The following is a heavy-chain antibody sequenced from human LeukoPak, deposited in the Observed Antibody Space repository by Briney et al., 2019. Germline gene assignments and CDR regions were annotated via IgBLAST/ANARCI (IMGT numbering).Heavy chain of an antibody. V-gene: IGHV1-8*03. J-gene: IGHJ5*02. CDR1: VYTFTSYD. Sequence: GASVKVSCKASVYTFTSYDINWVRQATGQGLEWMGWMNPNSGNTGYAQKFQGRVTITRNTSISTAYMELSSLRSEDTAVYYCARGPQAAARRGRGWFDPWGQGTLVTVFS. D-gene: IGHD6-6*01. CDR2: MNPNSGNT. CDR3: ARGPQAAARRGRGWFDP.